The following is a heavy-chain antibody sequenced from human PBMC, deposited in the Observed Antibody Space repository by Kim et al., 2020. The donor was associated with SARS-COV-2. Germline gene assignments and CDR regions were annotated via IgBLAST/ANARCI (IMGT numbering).Heavy chain of an antibody. Sequence: GGSLRLSCAASGFTFGDYAMHWVRQAPGKGLEWVSGISWNSGSIGYADSVKGRFTISRHNAKNSLYLQMNSLRAEDTALYYCAKAHYRALIAAAGNAFDIWGQGTRVTVSS. V-gene: IGHV3-9*01. CDR1: GFTFGDYA. D-gene: IGHD6-13*01. CDR2: ISWNSGSI. J-gene: IGHJ3*02. CDR3: AKAHYRALIAAAGNAFDI.